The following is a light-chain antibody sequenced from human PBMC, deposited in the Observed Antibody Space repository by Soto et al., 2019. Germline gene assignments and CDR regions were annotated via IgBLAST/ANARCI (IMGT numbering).Light chain of an antibody. V-gene: IGKV3-15*01. CDR1: QGVSRK. Sequence: DIVMEQSLATLSVAPGERVTFSCRASQGVSRKLAWYQHKPGQAPRLLISGASTGATGIPARFSGSGSGTEFTLTISSLQSEDCAIYYCQQYHTWPITFGGGPRWIS. CDR2: GAS. J-gene: IGKJ4*01. CDR3: QQYHTWPIT.